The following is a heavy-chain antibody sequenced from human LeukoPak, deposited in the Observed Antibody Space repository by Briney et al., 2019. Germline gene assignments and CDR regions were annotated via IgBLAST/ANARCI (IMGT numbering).Heavy chain of an antibody. V-gene: IGHV1-2*02. CDR3: ARDLDVAYCGGDCYSLDY. CDR1: GYTFTGYY. CDR2: INPNSGGT. Sequence: GASAKVSCKASGYTFTGYYMHWVRQAPGQGLEWMGWINPNSGGTNYAQKFQGRVTMTRDTSISTAYMELSRLRSDDTAVYYCARDLDVAYCGGDCYSLDYWGQGTLVTVPS. J-gene: IGHJ4*02. D-gene: IGHD2-21*02.